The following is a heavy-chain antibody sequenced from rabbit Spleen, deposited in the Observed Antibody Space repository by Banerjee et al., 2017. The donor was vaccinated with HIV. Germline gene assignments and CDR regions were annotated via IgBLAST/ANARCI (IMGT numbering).Heavy chain of an antibody. CDR2: INAATGKP. CDR1: GFSFSNKAV. Sequence: QEQLVESGGGLVKPEGSLKLSCTASGFSFSNKAVMCWVRQAPGKGLEWIACINAATGKPVYATWANGRFTISSHDAQNTLYLQLNSLTAADTATYFCVRDKASISGDYGPYYFNLWGQGTLVTVS. J-gene: IGHJ4*01. V-gene: IGHV1S45*01. D-gene: IGHD1-1*01. CDR3: VRDKASISGDYGPYYFNL.